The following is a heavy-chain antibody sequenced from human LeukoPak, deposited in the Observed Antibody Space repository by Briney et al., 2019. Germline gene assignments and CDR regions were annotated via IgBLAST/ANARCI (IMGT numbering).Heavy chain of an antibody. Sequence: SVKVSCKASGGTFSSYAISWVRQAPGQGLEWMGGIIPIFGTANYAQKFQGRVTITADESTSTAYMELSSLRSEDTAVYYCARFLPQKWELPGNWFDPWGQGTLVTVSS. CDR1: GGTFSSYA. CDR2: IIPIFGTA. V-gene: IGHV1-69*13. D-gene: IGHD1-26*01. J-gene: IGHJ5*02. CDR3: ARFLPQKWELPGNWFDP.